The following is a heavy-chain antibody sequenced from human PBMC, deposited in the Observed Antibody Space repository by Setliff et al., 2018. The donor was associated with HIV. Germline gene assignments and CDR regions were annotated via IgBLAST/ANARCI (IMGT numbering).Heavy chain of an antibody. CDR2: IYTTGST. J-gene: IGHJ3*02. V-gene: IGHV4-59*11. CDR3: ARVPPEYSSSSQAFDI. D-gene: IGHD6-6*01. Sequence: PSETLSLTCTVSGSSISGHFWTWIRQPPGKGLEWIGYIYTTGSTNYNPSLTSRVTISVDTSKNKFSLKMRSVTAADMAVYYCARVPPEYSSSSQAFDIWGQGTKVTVSS. CDR1: GSSISGHF.